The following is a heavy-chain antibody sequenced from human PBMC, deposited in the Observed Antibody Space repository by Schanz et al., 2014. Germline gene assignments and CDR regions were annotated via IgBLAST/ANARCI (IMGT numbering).Heavy chain of an antibody. V-gene: IGHV3-23*04. CDR1: GFTFSSYA. CDR2: ISGSGGST. D-gene: IGHD5-18*01. J-gene: IGHJ4*02. Sequence: EVHLVESGGGLVQPGGSLRLSCAASGFTFSSYAMSWVRQAPGKGLEWVSAISGSGGSTYYADSVKGRFTISRDNSKTTVYLQMNSRRAEDTAVYYCAKDAENTAMITDYFDYWGQGTLVTVSS. CDR3: AKDAENTAMITDYFDY.